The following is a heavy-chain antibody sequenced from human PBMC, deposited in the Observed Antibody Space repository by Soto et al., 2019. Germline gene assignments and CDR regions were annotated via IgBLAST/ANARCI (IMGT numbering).Heavy chain of an antibody. CDR2: IYYSGGT. J-gene: IGHJ6*03. D-gene: IGHD5-12*01. CDR1: GGSISRGGYY. Sequence: QVQLQESGPVLVKPSQTLSLTCTVSGGSISRGGYYWSWIRQHPGKGLEWIGYIYYSGGTYYNPSLKSRVTMSVDTSENQFSLRLSSVTAADTAVYYCARKDSGSADYMDVWGKGTTVTVSS. CDR3: ARKDSGSADYMDV. V-gene: IGHV4-31*03.